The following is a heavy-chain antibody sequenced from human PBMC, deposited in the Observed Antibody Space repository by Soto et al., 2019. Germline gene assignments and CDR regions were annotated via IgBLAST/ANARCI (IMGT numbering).Heavy chain of an antibody. CDR1: GFTFSSYA. CDR2: ISGSGGST. Sequence: GGSLRLSCAASGFTFSSYAMSWVRQAPGKGLEWVSAISGSGGSTYYTDSVKGRFTISRDNSKNTLYLQMNSLRAEDTAVYYVSAAPTIAAAGTRSFDYWGQGTLVTVSS. V-gene: IGHV3-23*01. CDR3: SAAPTIAAAGTRSFDY. J-gene: IGHJ4*02. D-gene: IGHD6-13*01.